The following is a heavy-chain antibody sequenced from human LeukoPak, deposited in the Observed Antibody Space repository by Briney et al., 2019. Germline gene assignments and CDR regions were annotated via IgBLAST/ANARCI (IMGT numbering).Heavy chain of an antibody. J-gene: IGHJ1*01. CDR1: GYTLTELS. D-gene: IGHD1-26*01. Sequence: ASVKVSCKVSGYTLTELSMHWVRQAPGKGLEWMGGFDPEDGETIYAQKFQGRVTMTEDTSTDTAYMELSSLRSEDTAVYYCATVQSSGSNAEYFQHWGQGTLVTVSS. CDR3: ATVQSSGSNAEYFQH. V-gene: IGHV1-24*01. CDR2: FDPEDGET.